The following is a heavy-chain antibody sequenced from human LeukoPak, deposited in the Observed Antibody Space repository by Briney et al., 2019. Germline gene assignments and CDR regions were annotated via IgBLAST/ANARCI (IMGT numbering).Heavy chain of an antibody. J-gene: IGHJ4*02. Sequence: GGSLRLSCAASGFTFSSYAMSWVRQAPGKGLEWVSAITGSDTYYADSVRGRFTISRDNSKNTLYLQMNSLRAEDTAVYYCAKDLGSSGWYIDYWGQGTLVTVSS. D-gene: IGHD6-19*01. CDR1: GFTFSSYA. CDR2: ITGSDT. V-gene: IGHV3-23*01. CDR3: AKDLGSSGWYIDY.